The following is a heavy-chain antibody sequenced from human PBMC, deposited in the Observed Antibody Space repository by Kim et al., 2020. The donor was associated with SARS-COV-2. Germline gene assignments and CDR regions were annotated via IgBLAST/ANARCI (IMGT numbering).Heavy chain of an antibody. CDR2: INSDESST. J-gene: IGHJ4*02. D-gene: IGHD6-13*01. Sequence: GGSLRLSCSASGFTFSSYWMHWVRQAPGKGPVWVSRINSDESSTSYPDSVKGRFTISRDNAKNTVYLQMNSLRAEDTAVYYCARKTLIAAAGSFDYWGRGTLVTVSS. CDR3: ARKTLIAAAGSFDY. CDR1: GFTFSSYW. V-gene: IGHV3-74*01.